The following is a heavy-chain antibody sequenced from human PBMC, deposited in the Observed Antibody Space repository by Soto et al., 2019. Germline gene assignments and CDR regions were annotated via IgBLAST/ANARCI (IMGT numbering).Heavy chain of an antibody. Sequence: PSETLSLTCAVSGDSISSGGFSWSWIRHLPGKGKEWIGYIYHSGTSFYNPSLKSRVTISVDASKNQFSLKVNSVAAADTAVYYCARGRLVPAVNFDYWGLGTLVTVSS. CDR3: ARGRLVPAVNFDY. D-gene: IGHD2-2*01. V-gene: IGHV4-30-2*01. J-gene: IGHJ4*02. CDR2: IYHSGTS. CDR1: GDSISSGGFS.